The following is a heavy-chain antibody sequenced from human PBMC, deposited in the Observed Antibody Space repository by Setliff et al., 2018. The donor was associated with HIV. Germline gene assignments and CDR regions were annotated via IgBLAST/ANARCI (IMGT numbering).Heavy chain of an antibody. CDR1: GYSFTDYY. V-gene: IGHV1-2*04. J-gene: IGHJ3*02. D-gene: IGHD4-17*01. CDR3: ARDKRSFYGDYEGDAFDI. CDR2: INPKSDGT. Sequence: ASVKVSCKASGYSFTDYYIHWVRQAPGQGLEWMGWINPKSDGTNYAQKFQGWITMIRDTSTSTAYMELRSLRSDDTAVYYCARDKRSFYGDYEGDAFDIWGQGTMVTVS.